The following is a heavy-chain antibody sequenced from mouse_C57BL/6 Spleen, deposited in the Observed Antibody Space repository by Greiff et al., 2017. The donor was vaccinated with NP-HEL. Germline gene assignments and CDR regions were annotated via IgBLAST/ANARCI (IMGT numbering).Heavy chain of an antibody. CDR1: GYAFTNYL. CDR3: ARSGGNYWAMDY. D-gene: IGHD2-1*01. Sequence: QVQLQQSGAELVRPGTSVKVSCKASGYAFTNYLIAWVKQRPGQGLEWIGVLNPGHGGTNSNEKFKGKATLTADKSSSTAYMQLSSLTSEDSAVYFCARSGGNYWAMDYWGQGTSVTVSS. CDR2: LNPGHGGT. V-gene: IGHV1-54*01. J-gene: IGHJ4*01.